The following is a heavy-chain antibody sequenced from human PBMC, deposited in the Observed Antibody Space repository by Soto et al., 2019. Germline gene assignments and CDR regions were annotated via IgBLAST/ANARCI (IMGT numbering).Heavy chain of an antibody. CDR1: GGSISSSSYY. J-gene: IGHJ3*02. D-gene: IGHD6-19*01. Sequence: QLQLQESGPGLVKPSETLSLTCTVSGGSISSSSYYWGWIRQPPGKGLEWIGNIYYTGSTYYNPSLKSRVTISVDTSRNQFSLNLSSVTAADTAVYYCARFGGRVALAGYAFDIWGQGTMVTVSS. CDR3: ARFGGRVALAGYAFDI. V-gene: IGHV4-39*01. CDR2: IYYTGST.